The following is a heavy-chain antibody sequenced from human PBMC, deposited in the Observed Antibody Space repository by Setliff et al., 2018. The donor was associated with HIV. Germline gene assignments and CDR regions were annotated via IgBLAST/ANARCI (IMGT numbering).Heavy chain of an antibody. CDR3: VRDPIEGSPDYFDY. D-gene: IGHD1-26*01. J-gene: IGHJ4*02. V-gene: IGHV3-7*03. CDR2: INQGGGEK. CDR1: GFTFSTYW. Sequence: PGGSLRLSCGASGFTFSTYWMSWVRQAPGKGLEWVANINQGGGEKYYVDSAKGRFTISRDNAKNALYLQVNRLRVEDTATYYCVRDPIEGSPDYFDYWGQGALVTVSS.